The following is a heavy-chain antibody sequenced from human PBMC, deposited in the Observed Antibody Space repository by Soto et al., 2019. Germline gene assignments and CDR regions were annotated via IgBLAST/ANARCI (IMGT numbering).Heavy chain of an antibody. J-gene: IGHJ6*02. CDR1: GYSFTSYW. V-gene: IGHV5-51*01. CDR2: IYPGDSDT. Sequence: PGESLKVSCKGSGYSFTSYWIGWVRQMPGKGLEWMGIIYPGDSDTRYSPSFQGQVTISADKSISTAYLQWSSLKASDTAMYYCARHDTTNYYYYYGMDVWGQGTTVTVSS. D-gene: IGHD1-1*01. CDR3: ARHDTTNYYYYYGMDV.